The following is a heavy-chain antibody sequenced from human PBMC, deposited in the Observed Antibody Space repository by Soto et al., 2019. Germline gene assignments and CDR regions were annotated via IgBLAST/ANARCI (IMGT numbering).Heavy chain of an antibody. V-gene: IGHV3-74*03. CDR2: ISVDGRDT. Sequence: GGSLRLSCAASGFSLSDYWMHWVRQVPGKGLLWVSRISVDGRDTTYADSVKGRFTISRDSAKNSLFLQMNSLRAEDTAVYYCARLSISSSALIDYWGQGTLVTVSS. J-gene: IGHJ4*02. D-gene: IGHD6-6*01. CDR3: ARLSISSSALIDY. CDR1: GFSLSDYW.